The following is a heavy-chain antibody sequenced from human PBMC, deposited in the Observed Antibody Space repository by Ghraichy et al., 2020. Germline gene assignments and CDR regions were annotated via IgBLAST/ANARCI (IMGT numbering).Heavy chain of an antibody. V-gene: IGHV1-46*01. D-gene: IGHD4-17*01. J-gene: IGHJ3*02. Sequence: ASVKVSCKASGYTFTSYYMHWVRQAPGQGLEWMGIINPSGGSTSYAQKFQGRVTMTRDTSTSTVYMELSSLRSEDTAVYYCASLARGYDYGDYGGGAFDIWGQGTMVTVSS. CDR1: GYTFTSYY. CDR3: ASLARGYDYGDYGGGAFDI. CDR2: INPSGGST.